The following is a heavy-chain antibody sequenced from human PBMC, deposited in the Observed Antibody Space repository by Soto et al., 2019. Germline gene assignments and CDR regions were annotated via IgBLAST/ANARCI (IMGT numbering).Heavy chain of an antibody. D-gene: IGHD6-19*01. J-gene: IGHJ4*02. CDR3: ARDSSAWPNYFDS. CDR1: GFSISTHA. V-gene: IGHV3-23*01. Sequence: LRLSCVASGFSISTHALTWVRQGPGKGLEWVSSFSGRSGDTYYAASVKGRFTISGGSSKNTVILQMNNLRADDTAVYYCARDSSAWPNYFDSWGQGIQVTVSS. CDR2: FSGRSGDT.